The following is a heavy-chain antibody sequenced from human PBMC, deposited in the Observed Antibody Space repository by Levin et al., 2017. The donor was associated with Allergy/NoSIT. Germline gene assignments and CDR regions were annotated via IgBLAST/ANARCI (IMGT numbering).Heavy chain of an antibody. CDR1: GFTLSSYE. CDR2: ISSSSSSM. CDR3: ARATSSWYPIDY. Sequence: GGSLRLSCAASGFTLSSYEMNWVRQAPGKGLEWISYISSSSSSMYYVDSVKGRFTISRDNAKNSLYLQMHSLRAQDTAVYFCARATSSWYPIDYWGQGTLVTVSS. V-gene: IGHV3-48*03. D-gene: IGHD6-13*01. J-gene: IGHJ4*02.